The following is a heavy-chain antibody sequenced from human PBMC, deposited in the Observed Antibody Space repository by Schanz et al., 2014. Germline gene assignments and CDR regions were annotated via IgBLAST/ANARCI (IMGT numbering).Heavy chain of an antibody. CDR1: GGTFSSFG. CDR3: ARDFSAYVGNYFDY. CDR2: IIPILGIA. D-gene: IGHD5-12*01. Sequence: VQLEQSGAEVKKPGSSVKVSCKASGGTFSSFGINWVRQAPGQGLEWMGRIIPILGIANYAQRFQGRVSITADTSTSTSYMELTSLRFDDTAVYYCARDFSAYVGNYFDYWGQGTLVTVSS. J-gene: IGHJ4*02. V-gene: IGHV1-69*04.